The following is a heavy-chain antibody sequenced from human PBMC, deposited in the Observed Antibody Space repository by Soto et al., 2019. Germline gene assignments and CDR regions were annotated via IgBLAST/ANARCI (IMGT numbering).Heavy chain of an antibody. D-gene: IGHD3-22*01. CDR1: GFSFSSYS. J-gene: IGHJ2*01. CDR2: ISSSSSTI. Sequence: PGVSLRLSFAAYGFSFSSYSMNWVRQAPGKGLEWVSYISSSSSTIYYADSVKGRFTISRDNAKNSLYLQMNSLRAEDTAVYYCARDVKYYDSSGYRGYFDLWGRGTLVTVSS. CDR3: ARDVKYYDSSGYRGYFDL. V-gene: IGHV3-48*01.